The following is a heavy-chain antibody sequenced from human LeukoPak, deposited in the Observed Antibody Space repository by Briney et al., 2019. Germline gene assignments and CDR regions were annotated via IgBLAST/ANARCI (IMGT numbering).Heavy chain of an antibody. D-gene: IGHD3-9*01. J-gene: IGHJ4*02. V-gene: IGHV5-51*01. CDR3: ARGGYYDILTGYYGSYDY. Sequence: GESLKISCKGSGYSFTSYWIGWVRQMPGKGLEWMGIIYPGDSDTRYSPSFQGQVTISADKSINTAYLQWSSLKASDTAMYYCARGGYYDILTGYYGSYDYWGQGTLVTVSS. CDR1: GYSFTSYW. CDR2: IYPGDSDT.